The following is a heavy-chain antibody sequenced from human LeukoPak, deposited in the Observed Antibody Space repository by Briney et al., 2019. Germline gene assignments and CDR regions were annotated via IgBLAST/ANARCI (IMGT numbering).Heavy chain of an antibody. D-gene: IGHD2-21*02. CDR1: GFTFYNFW. CDR3: ASTYSLLTAFDS. CDR2: INSDGSST. V-gene: IGHV3-74*01. Sequence: PGGSLRLSCAASGFTFYNFWMHWVRQAPGKGLVWVSHINSDGSSTRYADSVKGRFTISRDNAKNTLYLQMNSLRAEDTAVYYCASTYSLLTAFDSWGQGTLVTVSS. J-gene: IGHJ4*02.